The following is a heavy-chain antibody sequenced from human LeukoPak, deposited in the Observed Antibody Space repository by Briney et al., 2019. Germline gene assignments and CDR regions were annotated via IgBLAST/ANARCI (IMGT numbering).Heavy chain of an antibody. J-gene: IGHJ4*02. V-gene: IGHV4-34*01. CDR3: FYSSSWYTARVEQ. D-gene: IGHD6-13*01. CDR1: GGSLTGYY. Sequence: SETLSLTCAVYGGSLTGYYGSWFRQSPGKGLEWIGEINHSGSTNYGPSLKSRVTISLDTSKNQFSLKLSSVTATYTAVYHCFYSSSWYTARVEQWGQGTLVTVSS. CDR2: INHSGST.